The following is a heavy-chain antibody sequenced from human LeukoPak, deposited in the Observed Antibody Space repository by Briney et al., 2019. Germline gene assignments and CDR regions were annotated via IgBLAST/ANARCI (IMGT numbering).Heavy chain of an antibody. CDR3: ARSTVTSLDY. J-gene: IGHJ4*02. V-gene: IGHV4-31*03. Sequence: SETLSLTCTVSGGSISSGGYYWSWICQHPGKGLEWIGYIYHSGSTYYNPSLKSRVTISVDTSKNQFSLKLSSVTAADTAVYYCARSTVTSLDYWGQGTLVTVSS. CDR2: IYHSGST. D-gene: IGHD4-17*01. CDR1: GGSISSGGYY.